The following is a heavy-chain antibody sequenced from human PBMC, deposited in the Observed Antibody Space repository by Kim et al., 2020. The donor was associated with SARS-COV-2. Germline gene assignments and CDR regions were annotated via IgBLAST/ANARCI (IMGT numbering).Heavy chain of an antibody. CDR3: AKVGDSSGYFLGY. J-gene: IGHJ4*02. V-gene: IGHV3-23*01. CDR2: ISGSGGST. CDR1: GFTFSSYA. D-gene: IGHD3-22*01. Sequence: GGSLRLSCAASGFTFSSYAMSWVRQAPGKGLEWVSAISGSGGSTYYADSVKGRFTISRDNSKNTLYLQMKSLRAEDTAVYYCAKVGDSSGYFLGYWGQGTLVTVSS.